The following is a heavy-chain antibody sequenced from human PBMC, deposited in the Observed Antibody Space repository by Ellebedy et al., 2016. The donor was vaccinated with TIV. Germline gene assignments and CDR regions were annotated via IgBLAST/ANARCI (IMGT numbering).Heavy chain of an antibody. CDR1: GGSISSGGYY. CDR2: IYYSGST. CDR3: AAAGGSGSYGYYYYYYMDV. Sequence: SETLSLTXTVSGGSISSGGYYWSWIRQHPGKGLEWIGYIYYSGSTYYNPSLKSRVTISVDTSKNQFSLKLSSVTAADTAVYYCAAAGGSGSYGYYYYYYMDVWGKGTTVTVSS. V-gene: IGHV4-31*03. D-gene: IGHD3-10*01. J-gene: IGHJ6*03.